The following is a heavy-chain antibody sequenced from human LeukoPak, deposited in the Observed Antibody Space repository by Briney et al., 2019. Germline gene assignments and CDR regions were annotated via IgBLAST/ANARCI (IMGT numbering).Heavy chain of an antibody. CDR1: GYTLTGYY. CDR3: ARDISSSSHDAFDI. CDR2: INPNSGGT. D-gene: IGHD6-13*01. J-gene: IGHJ3*02. V-gene: IGHV1-2*02. Sequence: ASVKVSCKASGYTLTGYYMHWVRQAPGQGLEWMGWINPNSGGTNYAQKFQGRVTMTRDTSISTAYMELSRLRSDDTAVYYCARDISSSSHDAFDIWGQGTMVTVSS.